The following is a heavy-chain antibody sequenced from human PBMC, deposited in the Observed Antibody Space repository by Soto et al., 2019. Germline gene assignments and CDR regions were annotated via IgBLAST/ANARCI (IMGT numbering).Heavy chain of an antibody. V-gene: IGHV4-34*01. D-gene: IGHD2-21*02. CDR1: GGSFSGFY. CDR2: INHSGTI. CDR3: ARADRTLVTSYGLDV. J-gene: IGHJ6*02. Sequence: SETLSLTCAVSGGSFSGFYWTWIRQPPGEGLEWIGEINHSGTINFNPSLRSRLTISLDSSKKHFSLKLTSMTAADAAVYYCARADRTLVTSYGLDVWGQGKTVTVS.